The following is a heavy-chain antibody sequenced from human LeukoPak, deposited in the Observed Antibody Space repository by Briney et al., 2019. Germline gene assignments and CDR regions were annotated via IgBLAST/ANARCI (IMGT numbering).Heavy chain of an antibody. J-gene: IGHJ4*02. Sequence: SETLSLTCAVYGGSFSGYYWSRIRQPPGKGLEWIGEINHSGSTNYNPSLKSRVTISVDTSKNQFSLKLSSVTAADTAVYYCASVRIVGATRYFDYWGQGTLVTVSS. V-gene: IGHV4-34*01. CDR3: ASVRIVGATRYFDY. D-gene: IGHD1-26*01. CDR2: INHSGST. CDR1: GGSFSGYY.